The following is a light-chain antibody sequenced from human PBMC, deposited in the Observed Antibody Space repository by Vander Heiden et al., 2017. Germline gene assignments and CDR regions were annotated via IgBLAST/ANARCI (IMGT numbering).Light chain of an antibody. CDR2: YDD. CDR1: SSNIGNNA. V-gene: IGLV1-36*01. Sequence: SALTPPPAVAAAPSLRVTISCSGSSSNIGNNAVNWYQQLPGKAPKLLIYYDDLLPSGVSDRFSGSKSGTSASLAISGLQSEDEADYYCAAWDDSLNGWVFGGGTKLTVL. CDR3: AAWDDSLNGWV. J-gene: IGLJ3*02.